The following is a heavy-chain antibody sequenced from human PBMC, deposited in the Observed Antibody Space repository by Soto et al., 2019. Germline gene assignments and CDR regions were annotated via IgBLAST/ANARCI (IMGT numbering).Heavy chain of an antibody. Sequence: ASVNVSCKSSGYTFTGYYIHWVRQAPGQGLECMGWINPNSGGTNYAQKFQGWVTMTRDTSISTAYMELSRLRSDDTAVYYCARSGPAPLLWFGEINNWFDPWGQGTLVTVSS. CDR3: ARSGPAPLLWFGEINNWFDP. J-gene: IGHJ5*02. V-gene: IGHV1-2*04. CDR1: GYTFTGYY. D-gene: IGHD3-10*01. CDR2: INPNSGGT.